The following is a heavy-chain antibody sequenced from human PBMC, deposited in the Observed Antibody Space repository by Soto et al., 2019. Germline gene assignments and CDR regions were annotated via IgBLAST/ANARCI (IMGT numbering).Heavy chain of an antibody. CDR1: GFSLSTTRVG. V-gene: IGHV2-5*02. Sequence: SGPTLVNPTQTLTLTCSFSGFSLSTTRVGVGWIRQPPGEALEWLALIYWDDDKRYSPSLKTRLTITKDSPKNRVVLTMSDMDPVDTATYYCAHIVVDGLGYYFDYWGQGTRVTVS. CDR3: AHIVVDGLGYYFDY. J-gene: IGHJ4*02. CDR2: IYWDDDK. D-gene: IGHD3-10*01.